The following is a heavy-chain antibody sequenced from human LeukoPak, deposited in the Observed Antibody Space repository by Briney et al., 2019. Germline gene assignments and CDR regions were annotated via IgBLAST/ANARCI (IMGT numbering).Heavy chain of an antibody. D-gene: IGHD4-23*01. J-gene: IGHJ4*02. Sequence: SETLSLTCAVYGGSFSGYYWSWVRQPPGKGLEWIGYIYYSGSTNYNPSLKSRVTISVDTSKNQFSLKLSSVTAADTAVYYCARAGGYGGNDYWGQGTLVTVSS. V-gene: IGHV4-59*08. CDR3: ARAGGYGGNDY. CDR1: GGSFSGYY. CDR2: IYYSGST.